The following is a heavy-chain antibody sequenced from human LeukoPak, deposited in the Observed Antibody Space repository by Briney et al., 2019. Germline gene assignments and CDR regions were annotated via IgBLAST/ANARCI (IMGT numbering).Heavy chain of an antibody. CDR2: ISYDGSEK. CDR1: GFTFSQYS. Sequence: PGRSLRLSCAASGFTFSQYSMHWVRQAPGKGLEWVAVISYDGSEKSYGDSVKGRFTVSRDNSKNTLYLQMNSLRAEDTAVYYCAREANPYDYVWGSYRYWGQGTLVTVSS. J-gene: IGHJ4*02. V-gene: IGHV3-30-3*01. D-gene: IGHD3-16*02. CDR3: AREANPYDYVWGSYRY.